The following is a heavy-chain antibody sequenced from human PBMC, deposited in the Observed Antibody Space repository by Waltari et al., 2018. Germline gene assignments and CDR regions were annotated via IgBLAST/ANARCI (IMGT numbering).Heavy chain of an antibody. J-gene: IGHJ4*02. CDR3: ARGRQRHRIMIRGDFHHYHFEN. D-gene: IGHD3-10*01. CDR2: IDHSGLA. CDR1: GGSFRGYH. Sequence: QEQLQQWGAGLLKPSETLSLPCAVTGGSFRGYHWGWIRHSPARGLEWIGEIDHSGLAKYNPSLKSRVTISIDTSKNQFSLKLNSMTAADTAMYYCARGRQRHRIMIRGDFHHYHFENWGQGTLVSVSS. V-gene: IGHV4-34*01.